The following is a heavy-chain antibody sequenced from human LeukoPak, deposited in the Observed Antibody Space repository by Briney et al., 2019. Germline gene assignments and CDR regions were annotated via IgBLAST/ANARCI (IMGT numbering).Heavy chain of an antibody. Sequence: GGSLRLSCAASEFSVGSNYMTWVRQAPGKGLEWVSLIYSGGSTYYADSVKGRFTISRDNAKNSLYLQMNSLRAEDTAVYYCARSRQENYDILTGYYIVAFDIWGQGTMVTVSS. CDR2: IYSGGST. D-gene: IGHD3-9*01. V-gene: IGHV3-66*01. CDR3: ARSRQENYDILTGYYIVAFDI. J-gene: IGHJ3*02. CDR1: EFSVGSNY.